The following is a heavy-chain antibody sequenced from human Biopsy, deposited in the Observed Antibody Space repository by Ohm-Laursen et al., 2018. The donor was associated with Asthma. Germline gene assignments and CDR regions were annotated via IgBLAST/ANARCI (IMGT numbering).Heavy chain of an antibody. CDR1: GYTFTDYS. CDR2: INPNSGDT. V-gene: IGHV1-2*06. CDR3: ARTYYDFLTGQVNDAFAI. J-gene: IGHJ3*02. Sequence: SVKVSCKASGYTFTDYSIHWVRQAPGQGLEWMGRINPNSGDTKYAQRFQGRVTVTRDRSISTAYMELSSLRSEDTAVYYCARTYYDFLTGQVNDAFAIWGQGTLVTVSS. D-gene: IGHD3-9*01.